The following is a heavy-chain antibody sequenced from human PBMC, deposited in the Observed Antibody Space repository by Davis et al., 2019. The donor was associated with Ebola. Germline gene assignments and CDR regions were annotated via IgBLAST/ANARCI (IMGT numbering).Heavy chain of an antibody. D-gene: IGHD6-19*01. CDR2: IYYSGST. CDR1: GGSISSGGYY. Sequence: SETLSLTCTVSGGSISSGGYYWSWLRQHPGKGLEWIGYIYYSGSTNYNPSLKSRVTISVDTSKNQFSLKLSSVTAADTAVYYCARDFSGSNGIWGQGTLVTVSS. V-gene: IGHV4-61*08. J-gene: IGHJ4*02. CDR3: ARDFSGSNGI.